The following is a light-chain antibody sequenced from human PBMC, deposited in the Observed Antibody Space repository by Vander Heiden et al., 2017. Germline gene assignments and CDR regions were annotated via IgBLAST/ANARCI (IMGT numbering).Light chain of an antibody. Sequence: SYALTPPSSVSVSPGQTARITCSGDVLAKKYARWFQQKPGQAPVLVIYKDSERPSGIPERFSGSSSGTTVTLTISGAQVEDEADYYCYSAADNTVVFGGGTKLTVL. CDR1: VLAKKY. CDR3: YSAADNTVV. V-gene: IGLV3-27*01. CDR2: KDS. J-gene: IGLJ2*01.